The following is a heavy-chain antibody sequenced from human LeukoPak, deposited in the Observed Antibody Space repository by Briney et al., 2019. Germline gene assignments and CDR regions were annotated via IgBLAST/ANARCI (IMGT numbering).Heavy chain of an antibody. D-gene: IGHD6-19*01. Sequence: GGSLRLSCAASGFTFSSYWMHWVRQAPGKGLVWVSRIHRDGTSTTYADSVKGRFTISRDNAKNTLYLQMNSLRAEDTAVYYCARERTSGWDAFDFWGQGTLVTVSS. CDR3: ARERTSGWDAFDF. CDR1: GFTFSSYW. J-gene: IGHJ4*02. CDR2: IHRDGTST. V-gene: IGHV3-74*01.